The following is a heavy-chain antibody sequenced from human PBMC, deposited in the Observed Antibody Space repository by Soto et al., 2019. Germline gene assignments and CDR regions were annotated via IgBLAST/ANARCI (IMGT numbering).Heavy chain of an antibody. D-gene: IGHD2-2*01. Sequence: PSETLSLTCTVSGGSVSSGSYYCNWVRKSAGKGLEWIGRIYPTGSTTYNPSLKSRLTMSVDTSKNQFSLRLRSMTAADTAVYYCATGRSEVVPGAMDTWGQGTLVTVSS. V-gene: IGHV4-61*02. CDR3: ATGRSEVVPGAMDT. J-gene: IGHJ5*01. CDR1: GGSVSSGSYY. CDR2: IYPTGST.